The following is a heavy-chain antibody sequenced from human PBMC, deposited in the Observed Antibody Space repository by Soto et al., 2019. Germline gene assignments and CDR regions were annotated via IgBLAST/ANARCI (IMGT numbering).Heavy chain of an antibody. D-gene: IGHD2-2*01. CDR2: VYHSGST. CDR3: ARAKLCNSLSCPHSFDT. J-gene: IGHJ4*02. CDR1: GGSISTNNW. Sequence: QVHLQESGPGLVNASGTLSLTCGVSGGSISTNNWWSWVRQTPGQGPERIAEVYHSGSTNYTPSLKSRLTISVDQSKNQFSLRLTSVTAADSAVYYCARAKLCNSLSCPHSFDTWGQGTLVSVSS. V-gene: IGHV4-4*02.